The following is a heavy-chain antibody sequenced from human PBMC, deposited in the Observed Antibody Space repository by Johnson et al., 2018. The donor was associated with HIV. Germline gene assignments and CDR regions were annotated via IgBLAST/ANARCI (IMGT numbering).Heavy chain of an antibody. J-gene: IGHJ3*02. CDR1: GLTFSNYG. Sequence: QVQLVESGGGVVQPGGSLRLSCAASGLTFSNYGFHWVRQAPGKGLDWVAFIRYDGSNKYYADSVKGRFTISRDNSKNTLYLQMKSLRAEDTALYYCAKDQWMFDIWGQGTMVTVSS. D-gene: IGHD3-10*02. CDR2: IRYDGSNK. V-gene: IGHV3-30*02. CDR3: AKDQWMFDI.